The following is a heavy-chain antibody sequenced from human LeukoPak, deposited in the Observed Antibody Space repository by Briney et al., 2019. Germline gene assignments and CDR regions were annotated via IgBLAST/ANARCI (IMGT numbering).Heavy chain of an antibody. CDR1: GGSISSYY. V-gene: IGHV4-4*07. J-gene: IGHJ4*02. CDR3: AREYYDFWSGYYNGAYFDY. Sequence: SETLSLTCTVSGGSISSYYWSWIRQPAGKGLEWIGRIYTSGSTNYNPSLKSRVTMSLDASRNQFSLRLTSVTAADTAVYYCAREYYDFWSGYYNGAYFDYWGQGTLVTVSS. CDR2: IYTSGST. D-gene: IGHD3-3*01.